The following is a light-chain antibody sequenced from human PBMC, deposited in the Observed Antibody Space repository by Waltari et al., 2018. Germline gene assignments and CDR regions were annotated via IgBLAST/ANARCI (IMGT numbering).Light chain of an antibody. CDR1: SSTIGSNS. V-gene: IGLV1-47*01. CDR2: RND. Sequence: QSVLTQPPSTSGTPGQRVTIYCSGSSSTIGSNSVYWYQQFPGSAPKLLIYRNDPRPSGVPARFSGSKFGTSTSLAISGLRSDDEADYFCASWDDNLSGAVFGGGTRLTVL. CDR3: ASWDDNLSGAV. J-gene: IGLJ2*01.